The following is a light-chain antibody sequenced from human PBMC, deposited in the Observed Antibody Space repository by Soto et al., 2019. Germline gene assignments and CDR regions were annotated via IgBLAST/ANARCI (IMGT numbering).Light chain of an antibody. CDR3: HHYVTWPLT. CDR1: QGIGDT. J-gene: IGKJ4*01. V-gene: IGKV3-15*01. Sequence: EIVMTQSPATLSVSPGEGATLSCRASQGIGDTLAWYQQKPGQTPRLLIYDTSIRAPGVPARFSGSRSVAELTLTISRLQSEDFEVYSCHHYVTWPLTFRGGKKVE. CDR2: DTS.